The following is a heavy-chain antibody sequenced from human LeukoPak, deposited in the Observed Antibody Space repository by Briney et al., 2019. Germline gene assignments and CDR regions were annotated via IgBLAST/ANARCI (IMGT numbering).Heavy chain of an antibody. J-gene: IGHJ3*02. D-gene: IGHD3-16*02. CDR3: ARDGYADYVWGSYRPHDAFDI. CDR2: IYYSGST. V-gene: IGHV4-39*07. Sequence: SETLSLTCTVSGGSISSSSYYWGWIRQPPGKGLEWIGSIYYSGSTYYNPSLKSRVTISVDTSKNQFSLKLSSVTAADTAVYYCARDGYADYVWGSYRPHDAFDIWGQGTMVTVSS. CDR1: GGSISSSSYY.